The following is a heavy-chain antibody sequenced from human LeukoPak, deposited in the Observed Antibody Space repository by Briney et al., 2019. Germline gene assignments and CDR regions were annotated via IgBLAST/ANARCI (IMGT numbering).Heavy chain of an antibody. J-gene: IGHJ2*01. CDR1: GGSISSDY. CDR3: ARDRLNSWGPRTWYFDL. CDR2: IHYSGST. Sequence: PSETLSLTCTVSGGSISSDYWSWIRQPPGKGLEWIGYIHYSGSTNCNPSLKSRATISVDTSRNQFSLKLSSVTAADTAVYYCARDRLNSWGPRTWYFDLWGRGTLLTVSS. D-gene: IGHD7-27*01. V-gene: IGHV4-59*01.